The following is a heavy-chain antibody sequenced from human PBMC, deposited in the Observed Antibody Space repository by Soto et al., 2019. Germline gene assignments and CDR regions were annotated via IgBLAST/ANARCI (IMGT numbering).Heavy chain of an antibody. V-gene: IGHV2-5*02. Sequence: QITLKESGPTLVKPTQTLTLTCTFSGFSLSTSGVGVGWILQPPGKALEWLALIYWDDDKRYSPSLKSRLTLTKDTSKNQVVLTMTNMDPVDTAPYYCAHSTTGTTGASWFDPWGQGTLVTVSS. J-gene: IGHJ5*02. CDR3: AHSTTGTTGASWFDP. CDR2: IYWDDDK. D-gene: IGHD1-1*01. CDR1: GFSLSTSGVG.